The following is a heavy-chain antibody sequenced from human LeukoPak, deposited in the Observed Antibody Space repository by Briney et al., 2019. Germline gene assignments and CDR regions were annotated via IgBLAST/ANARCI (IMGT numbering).Heavy chain of an antibody. D-gene: IGHD7-27*01. CDR2: IRYDGSNK. J-gene: IGHJ4*02. CDR3: AKDNWGIRAVDY. V-gene: IGHV3-30*02. Sequence: GGSLRPSCAASGFTFSSYGMHWVRQAPGKGLEWVAFIRYDGSNKYYADSVKGRFTISRDNSKNTLYLQMNSLRAEDTAVYYCAKDNWGIRAVDYWGQGTLVTVSS. CDR1: GFTFSSYG.